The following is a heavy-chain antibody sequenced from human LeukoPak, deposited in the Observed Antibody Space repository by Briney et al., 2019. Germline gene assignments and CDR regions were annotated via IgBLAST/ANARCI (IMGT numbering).Heavy chain of an antibody. CDR2: ISSSSSYI. D-gene: IGHD6-19*01. V-gene: IGHV3-21*01. CDR3: AKVVAGNYFDY. CDR1: GFTFSSYS. Sequence: GGSLRLSCVASGFTFSSYSMTWVRQAPGKGLEWVSSISSSSSYIFYADSVKGRFTISRDNAKNSLYLQMNSLRAEDTAVYYCAKVVAGNYFDYWGQGTLVTVSS. J-gene: IGHJ4*02.